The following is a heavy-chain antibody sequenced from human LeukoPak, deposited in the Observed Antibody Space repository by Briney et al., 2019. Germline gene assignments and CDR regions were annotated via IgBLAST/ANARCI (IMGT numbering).Heavy chain of an antibody. Sequence: SETLSLTCAVSGGSFSGYYWSWIRQPPGKGLEWIGEINHSGSTNYNPSLKSRVTISVDTSKNQFSLKLSSVTAADTAVYYCARELIGYPYFDYWGEGTLVTVSS. CDR3: ARELIGYPYFDY. CDR2: INHSGST. J-gene: IGHJ4*02. V-gene: IGHV4-34*01. D-gene: IGHD3-9*01. CDR1: GGSFSGYY.